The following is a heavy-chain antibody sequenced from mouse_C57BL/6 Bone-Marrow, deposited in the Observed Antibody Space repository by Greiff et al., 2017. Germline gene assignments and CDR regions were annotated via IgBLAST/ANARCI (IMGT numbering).Heavy chain of an antibody. CDR1: GYTFTSYW. Sequence: QVQLQQPGTELVKPGASVKLSCKASGYTFTSYWMHWVKQRPGQGLEWIGNINPSNGGTTYTEKFKSKATLPVDKSSSTAYMPISSLTSEDSAVDCRAREKGLPWGYWGQGTTLTVAA. D-gene: IGHD2-10*01. CDR2: INPSNGGT. CDR3: AREKGLPWGY. V-gene: IGHV1-53*01. J-gene: IGHJ2*01.